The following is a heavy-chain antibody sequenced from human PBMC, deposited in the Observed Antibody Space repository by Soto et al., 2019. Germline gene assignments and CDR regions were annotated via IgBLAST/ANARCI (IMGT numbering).Heavy chain of an antibody. CDR3: ARHYSSGSRNWFDP. CDR2: IYYSGST. J-gene: IGHJ5*02. D-gene: IGHD6-19*01. Sequence: SETLSLTCSVSGGSINSSSYFWGWVRQPPGKGLEWIGSIYYSGSTYYNPSLRSRVTISVDTSKNQFSLKLSSVTAADMAVFYCARHYSSGSRNWFDPWGQGTLVTVSS. CDR1: GGSINSSSYF. V-gene: IGHV4-39*01.